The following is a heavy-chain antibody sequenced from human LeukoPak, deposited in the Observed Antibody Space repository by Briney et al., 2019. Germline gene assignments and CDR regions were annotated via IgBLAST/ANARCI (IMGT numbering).Heavy chain of an antibody. Sequence: GGSLRLSCAASGFTFSSSGMHWVRQAPGKGLEWVAVISYDGSNKYYADSVKSRFTISRDNSKNTLYLQMNSLRAGDTAVYYCAKDSYDRSGYYYYYFAYWGQGTQVTVSS. CDR2: ISYDGSNK. D-gene: IGHD3-22*01. CDR1: GFTFSSSG. J-gene: IGHJ4*02. CDR3: AKDSYDRSGYYYYYFAY. V-gene: IGHV3-30*18.